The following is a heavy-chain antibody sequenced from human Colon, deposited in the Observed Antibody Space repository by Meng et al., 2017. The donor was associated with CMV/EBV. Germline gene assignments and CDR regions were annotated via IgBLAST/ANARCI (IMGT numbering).Heavy chain of an antibody. V-gene: IGHV4-38-2*02. J-gene: IGHJ5*02. D-gene: IGHD2-8*02. CDR1: GYSISSGYY. CDR2: LYHTGST. CDR3: ARAPTSTGNNWFDP. Sequence: SETLSLTCTVSGYSISSGYYWGWIRQPPGKGLEWIGSLYHTGSTYYNPSLKSRVTMSVDTSKNQFSLKLSSVTAADTAVYYCARAPTSTGNNWFDPWGQGTLVTVSS.